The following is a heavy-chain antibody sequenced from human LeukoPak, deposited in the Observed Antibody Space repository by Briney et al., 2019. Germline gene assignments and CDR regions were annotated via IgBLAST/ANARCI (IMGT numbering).Heavy chain of an antibody. Sequence: SETLSLTCTVSGGSISRFYWSWIRQPPGKALEWIGYMFYSGSTNYNPSLKSRVTISVDTSKNQFSLKLSSVTAADTAVYYCARGPNCSSTSCYTGVYYYYYMDVWGKGTTVTVSS. D-gene: IGHD2-2*02. CDR2: MFYSGST. CDR3: ARGPNCSSTSCYTGVYYYYYMDV. J-gene: IGHJ6*03. CDR1: GGSISRFY. V-gene: IGHV4-59*01.